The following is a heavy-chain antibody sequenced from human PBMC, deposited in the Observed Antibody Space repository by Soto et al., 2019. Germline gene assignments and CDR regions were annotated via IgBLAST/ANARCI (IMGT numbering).Heavy chain of an antibody. V-gene: IGHV2-5*02. CDR2: IYWDEDK. D-gene: IGHD3-9*01. Sequence: QITLKESGPTLVKPTQTLTLTCTFSGFSLSTHTVGVAWIRQPPGKALEWLALIYWDEDKRYSPSLKSRLTXXXXXXXXXXXXXXXXXXXXXXXXXXXXXXVXFDYRGYNFEFWGQGILVTVSS. J-gene: IGHJ4*02. CDR3: XXXVXFDYRGYNFEF. CDR1: GFSLSTHTVG.